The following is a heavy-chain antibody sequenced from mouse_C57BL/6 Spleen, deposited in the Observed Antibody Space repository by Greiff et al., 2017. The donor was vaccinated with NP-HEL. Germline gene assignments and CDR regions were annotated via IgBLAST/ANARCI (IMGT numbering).Heavy chain of an antibody. CDR3: ARKVTTVVSSFDY. J-gene: IGHJ2*01. D-gene: IGHD1-1*01. CDR2: INPNNGGT. V-gene: IGHV1-26*01. CDR1: GYTFTDYY. Sequence: VQLQQSGPELVKPGASVKISCKASGYTFTDYYMHWVKQSHGKSLEWIGDINPNNGGTSYNQKFKGKATLTVDKSSSTAYMELRSLTSEDSAVYYCARKVTTVVSSFDYWGQGTTLTVSS.